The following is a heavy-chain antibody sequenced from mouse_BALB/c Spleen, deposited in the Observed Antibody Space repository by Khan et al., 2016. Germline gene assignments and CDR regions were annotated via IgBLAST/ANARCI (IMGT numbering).Heavy chain of an antibody. Sequence: QIQLVQSGPELKKPGETVRISCKASGYTFTTAGMQWVQKMPGKGLKWIGWLNTHSGVPKYAEDFKGRIDFSLETSASNAYLQISNLTNEDTATEFSARIYSSYALYYCGQATSVTVSS. V-gene: IGHV9-4*02. CDR1: GYTFTTAG. D-gene: IGHD2-1*01. CDR2: LNTHSGVP. CDR3: ARIYSSYALYY. J-gene: IGHJ4*01.